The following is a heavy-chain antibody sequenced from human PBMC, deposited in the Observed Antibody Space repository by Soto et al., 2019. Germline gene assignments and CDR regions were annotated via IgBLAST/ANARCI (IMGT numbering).Heavy chain of an antibody. CDR3: ARGLEVIAATPQWDY. Sequence: QLQLQESVSGLVKPSQTLSLTCAVSGGSISSGGFSWNWIRQPPGKGLEWIGYIYHSGSTYNSPSLKSRVTISVDRSKNQFSLKLSSVTAADTAVYYCARGLEVIAATPQWDYWGQGTLVTVSS. CDR2: IYHSGST. J-gene: IGHJ4*02. D-gene: IGHD2-15*01. V-gene: IGHV4-30-2*01. CDR1: GGSISSGGFS.